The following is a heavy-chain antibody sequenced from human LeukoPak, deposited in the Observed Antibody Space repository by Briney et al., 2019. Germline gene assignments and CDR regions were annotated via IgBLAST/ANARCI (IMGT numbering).Heavy chain of an antibody. V-gene: IGHV1-3*01. Sequence: ASVKVSCKASGYTFTSYYMHWVRQAPGQRLEWMGWINAGNGNTKYSQKFQGRVTITRDTSASTAYMELSSLRSEDTAVYYCARGAGGYYLDAFDIWGQGTMVTVSS. CDR2: INAGNGNT. J-gene: IGHJ3*02. D-gene: IGHD3-22*01. CDR1: GYTFTSYY. CDR3: ARGAGGYYLDAFDI.